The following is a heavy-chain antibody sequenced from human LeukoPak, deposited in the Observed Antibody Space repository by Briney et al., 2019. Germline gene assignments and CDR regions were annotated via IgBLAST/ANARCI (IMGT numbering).Heavy chain of an antibody. J-gene: IGHJ4*02. CDR3: ARSGSSTGCPRDY. CDR1: GYTFTNYY. Sequence: ASVKVSCKASGYTFTNYYIHWVRQAPGQGLEWMGIINPSGSNTSYAQKFQGRVTMTRDTSTSTVYMELSSLRSEDTAVYYCARSGSSTGCPRDYWGQGTLVTVAS. V-gene: IGHV1-46*01. CDR2: INPSGSNT. D-gene: IGHD2-2*01.